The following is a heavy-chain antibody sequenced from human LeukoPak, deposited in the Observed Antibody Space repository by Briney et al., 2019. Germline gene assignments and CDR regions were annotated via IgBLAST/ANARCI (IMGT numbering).Heavy chain of an antibody. D-gene: IGHD3-9*01. CDR1: GYTFDDYG. CDR3: VKDWHILTGRNCFDP. J-gene: IGHJ5*01. V-gene: IGHV1-18*01. Sequence: ASVKVSCKSSGYTFDDYGNSWVRQPPAQGLEWMGWVSSYNGDTNYSQKFHGRVTMSTDTSTRTAYMELRSLTLDDTAIYYCVKDWHILTGRNCFDPWGQGTLVTVSS. CDR2: VSSYNGDT.